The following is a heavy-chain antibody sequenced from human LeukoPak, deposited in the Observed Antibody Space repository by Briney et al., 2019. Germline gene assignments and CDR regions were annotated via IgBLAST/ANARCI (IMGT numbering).Heavy chain of an antibody. V-gene: IGHV4-59*01. J-gene: IGHJ4*02. D-gene: IGHD6-6*01. Sequence: PSETLSLTCTVSSGSFSAYYWNWIRQPPGEGLEWIGSVYYSGSTNYNPSLMSRVTISVDTSKNRFSLNLSSVTAADTAVYYCARGGSRSYTSSTLDYWGQGTLVTVSS. CDR1: SGSFSAYY. CDR2: VYYSGST. CDR3: ARGGSRSYTSSTLDY.